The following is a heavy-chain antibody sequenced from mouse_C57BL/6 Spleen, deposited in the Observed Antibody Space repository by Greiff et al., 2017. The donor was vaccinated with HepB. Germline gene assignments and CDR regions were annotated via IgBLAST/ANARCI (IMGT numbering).Heavy chain of an antibody. Sequence: VQLQQSGPVLVKPGASVKMSCKASGYTFTDYYMNWVKQSHGKSLEWIGVINPYNGGTSYNQKFKGKATLTVDKSSSTAYMELNSLTSEDSVVYYCARARDGYYSFAYWRQGTLVTVSA. V-gene: IGHV1-19*01. CDR2: INPYNGGT. J-gene: IGHJ3*01. CDR1: GYTFTDYY. D-gene: IGHD2-3*01. CDR3: ARARDGYYSFAY.